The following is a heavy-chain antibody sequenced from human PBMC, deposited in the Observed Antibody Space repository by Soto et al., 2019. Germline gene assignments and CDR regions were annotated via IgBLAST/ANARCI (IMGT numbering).Heavy chain of an antibody. J-gene: IGHJ4*02. Sequence: GGSLRLSCAPSGFTFSTYAMHWVRQAPGKGLEWVAVIWYDGSNQYYADSVKGRFTISRDNSKNMLYLQMNSLRAEDTAVYYCGTDFEPFNYGSDYLDYWGQGTPVTVSS. CDR1: GFTFSTYA. V-gene: IGHV3-33*01. D-gene: IGHD3-10*01. CDR3: GTDFEPFNYGSDYLDY. CDR2: IWYDGSNQ.